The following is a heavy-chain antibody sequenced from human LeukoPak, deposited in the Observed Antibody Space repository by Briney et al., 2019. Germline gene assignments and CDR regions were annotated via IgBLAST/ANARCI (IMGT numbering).Heavy chain of an antibody. Sequence: SETLSLTCAVYGGSFSGNYWSWIRQPPGKGLGWIGEINHSGSTNYNPSLKSRVTISVDTSKNQFSLKLSSVTAADTAVYYCARQILTGPYYYYYSGMDVWGQGTTVTVSS. J-gene: IGHJ6*02. CDR2: INHSGST. V-gene: IGHV4-34*01. CDR1: GGSFSGNY. D-gene: IGHD3-9*01. CDR3: ARQILTGPYYYYYSGMDV.